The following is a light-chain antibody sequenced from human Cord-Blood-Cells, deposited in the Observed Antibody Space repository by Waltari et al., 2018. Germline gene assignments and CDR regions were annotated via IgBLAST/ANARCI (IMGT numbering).Light chain of an antibody. Sequence: QSALTQPASVSGSPGQSITISCTGTSSDVGGYNYVSWYQQHPGKAPKLMLYDVSNRRSGVATRFSGSKAGNTASLTIAGLQAEDEADYYCSSYTSSSTLVFGGGTKLTVL. CDR1: SSDVGGYNY. CDR3: SSYTSSSTLV. V-gene: IGLV2-14*03. CDR2: DVS. J-gene: IGLJ3*02.